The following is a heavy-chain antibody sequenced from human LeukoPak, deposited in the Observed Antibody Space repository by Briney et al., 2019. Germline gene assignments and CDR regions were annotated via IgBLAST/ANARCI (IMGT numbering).Heavy chain of an antibody. V-gene: IGHV3-21*01. J-gene: IGHJ3*02. CDR2: ISSSSSYI. CDR1: GFTFSTYS. CDR3: ARADAFDI. Sequence: PGGSLRLSCAASGFTFSTYSMNWVRQAPGKGLEWVSFISSSSSYIYYADSVKGRFTTSRDNAKNSLNLQMNSLRAEDTAVYYCARADAFDIWGQGTMVTVSS.